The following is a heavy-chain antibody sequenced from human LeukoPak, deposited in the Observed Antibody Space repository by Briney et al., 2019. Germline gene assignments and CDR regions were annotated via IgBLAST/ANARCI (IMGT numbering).Heavy chain of an antibody. CDR2: ISAYNGNT. V-gene: IGHV1-18*04. Sequence: GASVKVSCKASGYTFTGYYIHWVRQAPGQGLEWMGWISAYNGNTNYAQKLQGRVTMTTDTSTSTAYMELRSLRSDDTAVYYCARDRDTIFGVVILPPICDYWGQGTLVTVSS. J-gene: IGHJ4*02. CDR1: GYTFTGYY. CDR3: ARDRDTIFGVVILPPICDY. D-gene: IGHD3-3*01.